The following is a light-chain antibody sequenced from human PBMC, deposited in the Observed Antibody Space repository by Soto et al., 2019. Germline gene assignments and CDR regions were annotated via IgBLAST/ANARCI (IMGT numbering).Light chain of an antibody. CDR2: GAS. V-gene: IGKV3-20*01. Sequence: ENVLTHSPGTMSLSPGERATLYCRASHIVSDNYLAWYQQKPGQAPRLVVYGASSRATGVPDRFSASGSGTDFTLTISRLEPEDFAVYYCQQYAKAPLTFGQGTKVDIK. CDR1: HIVSDNY. J-gene: IGKJ1*01. CDR3: QQYAKAPLT.